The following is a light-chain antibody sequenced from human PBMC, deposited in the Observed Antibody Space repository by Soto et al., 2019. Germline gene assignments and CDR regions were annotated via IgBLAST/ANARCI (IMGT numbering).Light chain of an antibody. CDR3: YSAADNNLV. V-gene: IGLV3-27*01. CDR1: VLAKRY. CDR2: KDS. Sequence: SYELTQPSSVSVSPGQTARITCSGDVLAKRYARWFQQKPGQAPVVVIYKDSERPSGIPERFSGYTSRTTVTLTISGAQVEDEADYYCYSAADNNLVFGGGTKVTVL. J-gene: IGLJ2*01.